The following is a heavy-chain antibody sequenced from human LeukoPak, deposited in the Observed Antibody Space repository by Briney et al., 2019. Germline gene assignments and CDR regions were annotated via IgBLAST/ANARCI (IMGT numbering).Heavy chain of an antibody. CDR1: GFTFSSYT. V-gene: IGHV3-21*01. J-gene: IGHJ6*03. CDR2: ITSSSSYT. D-gene: IGHD4-23*01. CDR3: ARDGDTVLTRGYYYYMDV. Sequence: GGSLRLSCAASGFTFSSYTMNWVRQAPGKGPEWVSSITSSSSYTYYADSVKGRFTISRDNARNSLYLQMNSLRAEDTALYYCARDGDTVLTRGYYYYMDVWGKGTTVTVSS.